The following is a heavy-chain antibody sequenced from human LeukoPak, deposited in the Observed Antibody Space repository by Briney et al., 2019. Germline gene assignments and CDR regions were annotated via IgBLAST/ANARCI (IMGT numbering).Heavy chain of an antibody. J-gene: IGHJ4*02. CDR1: GGSISSGGYY. CDR3: TRTATTIVRNQYYFDY. Sequence: PSETLSLTCTVSGGSISSGGYYWSWIRQHPGKGLEWIGYIYYSGSTYYNPSLKSRVTISVDTSKNQFSLKLSSVTAADTAVYYCTRTATTIVRNQYYFDYWGQGTLVTVSS. D-gene: IGHD5-12*01. V-gene: IGHV4-31*03. CDR2: IYYSGST.